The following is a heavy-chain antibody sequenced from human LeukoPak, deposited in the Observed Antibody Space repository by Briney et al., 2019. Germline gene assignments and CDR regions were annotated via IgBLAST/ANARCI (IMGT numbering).Heavy chain of an antibody. D-gene: IGHD5-24*01. CDR1: GYSFTKYW. J-gene: IGHJ6*02. Sequence: GESLKISCKGSGYSFTKYWMAWVRQMPGKGLECMGIIYPGDSDARYQGQVTMSVDKSIHTAYLQWGSLKASDTAKYYCTRREWLQSAGMDVWGQGTTVTVSS. CDR3: TRREWLQSAGMDV. CDR2: IYPGDSDA. V-gene: IGHV5-51*01.